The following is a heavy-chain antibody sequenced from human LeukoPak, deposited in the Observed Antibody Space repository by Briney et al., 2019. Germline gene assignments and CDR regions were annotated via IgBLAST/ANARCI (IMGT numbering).Heavy chain of an antibody. CDR1: GGSFSGYY. CDR3: ARTPRFQVVVPAAIGPGGITAFDI. Sequence: SETLPLTGAVYGGSFSGYYWSWIRQPPGKGLEWIGEINHSGSTNYNPSLKSRVTISVDTSKNQFSLKLSSVTAADTAVYYCARTPRFQVVVPAAIGPGGITAFDIWGQGTMVTVSS. J-gene: IGHJ3*02. D-gene: IGHD2-2*01. V-gene: IGHV4-34*01. CDR2: INHSGST.